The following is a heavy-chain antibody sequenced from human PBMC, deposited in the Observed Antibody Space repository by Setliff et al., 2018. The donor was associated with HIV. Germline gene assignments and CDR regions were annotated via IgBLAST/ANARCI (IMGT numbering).Heavy chain of an antibody. CDR3: AKDFPPPNGMDV. CDR1: GYTFIGQL. Sequence: ASVKVSCKPSGYTFIGQLMHWVRQAPGQGLEWMGLLNPNTGSTTYAQKFKGRVTVTRDTSTSTVHMELTSLRSEDTAVYYCAKDFPPPNGMDVWGQGTTVTVSS. V-gene: IGHV1-46*01. CDR2: LNPNTGST. J-gene: IGHJ6*02.